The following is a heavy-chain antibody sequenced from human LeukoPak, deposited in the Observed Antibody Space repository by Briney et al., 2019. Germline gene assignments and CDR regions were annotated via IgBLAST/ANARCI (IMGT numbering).Heavy chain of an antibody. CDR2: MNPNSGNS. Sequence: ASVKVSCKASGYTFTSYDINWVRQATGQGPEWMGWMNPNSGNSGYAQKFQGRVTMTRNTSISTAYMELSSLRSEDTAVYYCARVSRYSSDYGMDVWGQGTTVTVSS. CDR3: ARVSRYSSDYGMDV. D-gene: IGHD6-19*01. CDR1: GYTFTSYD. V-gene: IGHV1-8*01. J-gene: IGHJ6*02.